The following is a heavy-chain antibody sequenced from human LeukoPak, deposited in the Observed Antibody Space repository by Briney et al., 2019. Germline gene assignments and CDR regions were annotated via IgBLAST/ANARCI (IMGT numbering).Heavy chain of an antibody. CDR2: INPNSGGT. V-gene: IGHV1-2*02. Sequence: ASVKVSCKASGYTFTGYYMHWVRQAPGQGLEWMGWINPNSGGTNYAQKLRGRVTMTTDTSTSTAYMELRSLRSDDTAVYYCARVFGQLDSPDYWGQGTLVTVSS. J-gene: IGHJ4*02. CDR3: ARVFGQLDSPDY. CDR1: GYTFTGYY. D-gene: IGHD3-3*01.